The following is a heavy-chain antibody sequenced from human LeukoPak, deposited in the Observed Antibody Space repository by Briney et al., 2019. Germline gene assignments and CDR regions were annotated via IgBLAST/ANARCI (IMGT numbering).Heavy chain of an antibody. D-gene: IGHD2-2*01. CDR2: IIPIFGTA. CDR3: ARVPDCGSTSCYWWFDP. Sequence: SVKVSCKASGGTFSSYAISWVRQAPGQGLEWMGGIIPIFGTANYAQKFQGRVMITADESTSTAYMELSSLRSEDTAVYYCARVPDCGSTSCYWWFDPWGQGTLVTVSS. V-gene: IGHV1-69*13. CDR1: GGTFSSYA. J-gene: IGHJ5*02.